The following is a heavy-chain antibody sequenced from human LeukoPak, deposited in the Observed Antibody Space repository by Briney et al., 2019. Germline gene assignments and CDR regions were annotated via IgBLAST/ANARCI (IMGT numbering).Heavy chain of an antibody. CDR2: IYPGDSDT. V-gene: IGHV5-51*01. Sequence: GESLKISCKGSGYSFSSYWIGWVRQMPGKGLEWMGIIYPGDSDTRYSPSFQGQVTISADKSISTAYLQWSSLKASDTAMYYCARQGIWSGYEFDYWGQGTLVTVSS. CDR3: ARQGIWSGYEFDY. D-gene: IGHD3-3*01. J-gene: IGHJ4*02. CDR1: GYSFSSYW.